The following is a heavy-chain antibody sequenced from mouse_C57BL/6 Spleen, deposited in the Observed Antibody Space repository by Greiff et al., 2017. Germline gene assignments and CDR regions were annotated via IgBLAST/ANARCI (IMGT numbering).Heavy chain of an antibody. J-gene: IGHJ2*01. D-gene: IGHD1-1*01. CDR1: GFTFSSYA. CDR3: ARDPLRSPFDY. V-gene: IGHV5-4*01. Sequence: EVKLVESGGGLVKPGGSLKLSCAASGFTFSSYAMSWVRQTPDKRLEWVATISDGGSYTYYPDNVKGRFTISRDNAKNNLYLQMSHLKSEDTAMYYCARDPLRSPFDYWGQGTTLTVSS. CDR2: ISDGGSYT.